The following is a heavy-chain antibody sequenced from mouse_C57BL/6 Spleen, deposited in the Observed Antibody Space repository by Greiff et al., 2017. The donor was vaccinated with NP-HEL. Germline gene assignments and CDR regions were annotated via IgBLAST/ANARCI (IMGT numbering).Heavy chain of an antibody. CDR2: IDPSDSYT. Sequence: QVQLQQPGAELVMPGASVKLSCKASGYTFTSYWMHWVKQRPGQGLEWIGEIDPSDSYTNYNQKFKGKSTLTVDKSSSTAYMQLSSLTSEDSAVYYCAREGGGSRRFAYWGQGTLVTVSA. CDR1: GYTFTSYW. CDR3: AREGGGSRRFAY. V-gene: IGHV1-69*01. J-gene: IGHJ3*01.